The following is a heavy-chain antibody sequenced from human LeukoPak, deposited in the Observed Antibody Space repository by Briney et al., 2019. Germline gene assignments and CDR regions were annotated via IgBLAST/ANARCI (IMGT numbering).Heavy chain of an antibody. CDR2: ISSSSSTI. V-gene: IGHV3-48*01. CDR3: ARDMSTYYTVDS. Sequence: GSLRLSCAASGFTFSSYSMNWVRQAPGKGLEWVSYISSSSSTIYYADSVKGRFTISRDNTKNTLHLQMNTLRAEDTAVYYCARDMSTYYTVDSWGQGNLVTVSS. D-gene: IGHD3-3*01. CDR1: GFTFSSYS. J-gene: IGHJ4*02.